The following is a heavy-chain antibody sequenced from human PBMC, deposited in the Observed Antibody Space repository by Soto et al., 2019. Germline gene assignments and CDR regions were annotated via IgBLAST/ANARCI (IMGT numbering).Heavy chain of an antibody. V-gene: IGHV3-7*01. CDR3: ARDGRITIFGVAPIVSSV. CDR2: IKQDGSEK. CDR1: GFSFSSYW. Sequence: PGGSLRLSCAASGFSFSSYWMSWVRQAPGKGLEWAANIKQDGSEKYYVDSVKGRFTISRDNAKNSLYLQMNSLRAEDTAVYYCARDGRITIFGVAPIVSSVWGQGTLVTVSS. J-gene: IGHJ4*02. D-gene: IGHD3-3*01.